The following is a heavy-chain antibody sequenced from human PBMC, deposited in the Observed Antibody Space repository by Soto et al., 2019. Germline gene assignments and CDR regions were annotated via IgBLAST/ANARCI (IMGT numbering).Heavy chain of an antibody. V-gene: IGHV3-23*01. CDR1: GFTFSSYA. J-gene: IGHJ6*02. Sequence: PGGSLRLSCAASGFTFSSYAMSWVRQAPGKGLEWVSAISGSGGSTYYADSVKGRFTISRDNSKNTLYLQMNSLRAEDTAVYYCAKERRARILPTPVQGYYGMDVWGQGTTVTVYS. D-gene: IGHD5-12*01. CDR2: ISGSGGST. CDR3: AKERRARILPTPVQGYYGMDV.